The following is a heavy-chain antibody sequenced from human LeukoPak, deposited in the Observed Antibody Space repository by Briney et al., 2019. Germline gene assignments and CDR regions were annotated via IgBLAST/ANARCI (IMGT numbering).Heavy chain of an antibody. CDR1: GFTFSSYA. Sequence: PGGSLRLSCAASGFTFSSYAMHWVRQAPGKGPEWVAVISYDGNNKYYADSVKGRFSISRDNSKNTLYLQMNSLRVEDTAVYYCARAGPYSSGWIFDYWGQGTLVSVSS. CDR3: ARAGPYSSGWIFDY. D-gene: IGHD6-19*01. J-gene: IGHJ4*02. V-gene: IGHV3-30*04. CDR2: ISYDGNNK.